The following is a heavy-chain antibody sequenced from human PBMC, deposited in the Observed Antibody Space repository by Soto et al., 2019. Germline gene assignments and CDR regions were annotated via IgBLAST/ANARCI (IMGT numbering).Heavy chain of an antibody. CDR1: GFTFSTYA. Sequence: PGGSLRLSCATSGFTFSTYAMGWVLQAPGEGLEWVSAFSGRSGSIYYADSVRGRFTISRDNSKNTLYLQMNSLTVEDTAVYYCAKDRYDSGTYYFDSWGQGTLVTVSS. D-gene: IGHD3-10*01. CDR3: AKDRYDSGTYYFDS. J-gene: IGHJ4*02. V-gene: IGHV3-23*01. CDR2: FSGRSGSI.